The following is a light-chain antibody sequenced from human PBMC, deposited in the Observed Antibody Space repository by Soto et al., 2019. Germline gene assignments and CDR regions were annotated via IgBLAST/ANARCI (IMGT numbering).Light chain of an antibody. Sequence: EIVLTQSPGTLSLSPGERATLSCRASQTVTNNYLAWYQQKPGQAPRLLIYDAFNRATGEPDRFSGSGSGTDFTLTISRLEPEDFAVYYCHQCDHSPLTFGQGTKVEIK. CDR2: DAF. CDR1: QTVTNNY. J-gene: IGKJ1*01. CDR3: HQCDHSPLT. V-gene: IGKV3-20*01.